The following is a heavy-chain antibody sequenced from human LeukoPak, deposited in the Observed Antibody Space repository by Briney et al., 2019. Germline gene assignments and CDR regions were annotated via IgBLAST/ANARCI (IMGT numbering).Heavy chain of an antibody. CDR3: ARGGGSSWYRGENYYYYYGMDV. CDR2: INHSGST. D-gene: IGHD6-13*01. V-gene: IGHV4-34*01. J-gene: IGHJ6*02. CDR1: GGSFSGYY. Sequence: TTSETLSLTCAVYGGSFSGYYWSWIRQPPGKGLEWIGEINHSGSTNYNPSLKSRVTISVDTSKNQFSLKLSSVTAADTAVHYCARGGGSSWYRGENYYYYYGMDVWGQGTTVTVSS.